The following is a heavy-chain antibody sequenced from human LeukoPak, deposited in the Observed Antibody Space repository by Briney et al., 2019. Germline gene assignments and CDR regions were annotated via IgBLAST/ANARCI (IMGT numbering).Heavy chain of an antibody. CDR1: GGSFSGYY. D-gene: IGHD6-13*01. V-gene: IGHV4-34*01. Sequence: PSETLSLTCAVYGGSFSGYYWRWIRQPPGKGLEWIGEINHSGSTNYNPSLKSRVTISVDTSKNQFSLKLSSVTAADTAVYYCARQRISHSSWYYYTIEYHYRGQGTLVTVSS. CDR3: ARQRISHSSWYYYTIEYHY. J-gene: IGHJ4*02. CDR2: INHSGST.